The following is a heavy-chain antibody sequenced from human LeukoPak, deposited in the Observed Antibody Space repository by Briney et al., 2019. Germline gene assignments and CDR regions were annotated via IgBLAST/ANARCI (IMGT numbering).Heavy chain of an antibody. J-gene: IGHJ6*03. CDR2: IIPIFGTA. CDR1: GGTFSSYA. V-gene: IGHV1-69*01. Sequence: GASVKVSCKASGGTFSSYAISWVRQAPGQGLEWMGGIIPIFGTANYAQKFQGRVTITADESTSTAYMELSSLRSEDTAVYYCARGRPAWYYMDVWGKGTTVTVSS. CDR3: ARGRPAWYYMDV.